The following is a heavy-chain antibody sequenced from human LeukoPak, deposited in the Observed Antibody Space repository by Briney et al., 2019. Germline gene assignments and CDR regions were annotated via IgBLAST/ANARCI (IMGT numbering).Heavy chain of an antibody. V-gene: IGHV3-30-3*01. CDR3: ATSTAAAGTD. CDR1: GFTFSGYP. CDR2: ISYDGSNK. J-gene: IGHJ4*02. Sequence: GKSLRLSCAASGFTFSGYPIHWVRQAPGKGLEWVAVISYDGSNKYYADSVKGRFTISRDNAQNSLYLQMNSLRAEDTAIYYRATSTAAAGTDWGQGTLVTVSS. D-gene: IGHD6-13*01.